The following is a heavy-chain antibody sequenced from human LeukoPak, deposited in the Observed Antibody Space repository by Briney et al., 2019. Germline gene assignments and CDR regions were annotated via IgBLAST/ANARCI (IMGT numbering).Heavy chain of an antibody. D-gene: IGHD1-1*01. CDR1: GGSFSDYF. V-gene: IGHV4-34*01. Sequence: SETLSLTCAVYGGSFSDYFWGWIRQPPGKGLEWIGTIYHSGSTYYSPSLKSRVTVSVDTSKNQFSLKLNSVTAADTAVYFCARRAYSAAYWKHFDYWGQGTLVTVSS. CDR3: ARRAYSAAYWKHFDY. J-gene: IGHJ4*02. CDR2: IYHSGST.